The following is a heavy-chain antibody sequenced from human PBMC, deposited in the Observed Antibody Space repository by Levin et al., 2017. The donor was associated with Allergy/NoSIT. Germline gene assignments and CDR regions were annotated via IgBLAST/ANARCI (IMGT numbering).Heavy chain of an antibody. Sequence: ASVKVSCKTSGYSFSNYDVAWVRQAAGQGLEWMGWMKPNSHNTGYAQKFRGRVSMTSDSSITTAYMELYSLESEYTAGYYCAGAIRYQRLMEFWGQGTLVTVSS. CDR2: MKPNSHNT. V-gene: IGHV1-8*01. D-gene: IGHD2-2*01. CDR1: GYSFSNYD. J-gene: IGHJ4*02. CDR3: AGAIRYQRLMEF.